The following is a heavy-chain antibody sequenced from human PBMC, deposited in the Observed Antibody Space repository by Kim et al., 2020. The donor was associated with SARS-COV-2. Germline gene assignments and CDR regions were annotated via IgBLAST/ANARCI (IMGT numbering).Heavy chain of an antibody. CDR3: ARDRDSGYDSANWFDP. CDR2: IKQDGSEK. J-gene: IGHJ5*02. CDR1: GFTFSSYW. Sequence: GGSLRLSCAASGFTFSSYWMSWVRQAPGKGLEWVANIKQDGSEKYYVDSVKGRFTISRDNAKNSLYLQMNSLRAEDTAVYYCARDRDSGYDSANWFDPWGQGTLVTVSS. D-gene: IGHD5-12*01. V-gene: IGHV3-7*03.